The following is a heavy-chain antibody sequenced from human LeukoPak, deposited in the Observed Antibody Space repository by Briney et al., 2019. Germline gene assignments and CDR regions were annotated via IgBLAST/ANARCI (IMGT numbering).Heavy chain of an antibody. D-gene: IGHD3-9*01. Sequence: GGSLRLSCAASGFTFSSYAMSWVRRAPGKGLEWVSVISGSGSSYYADSVKGRFTISRDNSKNTLYLEMNSLRGEDTAEYYCAKHDILTGSFYGMDVWGQGTTVTVTS. CDR2: ISGSGSS. V-gene: IGHV3-23*01. J-gene: IGHJ6*02. CDR1: GFTFSSYA. CDR3: AKHDILTGSFYGMDV.